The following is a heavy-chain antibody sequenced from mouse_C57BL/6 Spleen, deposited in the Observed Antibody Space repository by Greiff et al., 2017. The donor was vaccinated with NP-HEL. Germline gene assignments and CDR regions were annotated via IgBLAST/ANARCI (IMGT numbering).Heavy chain of an antibody. D-gene: IGHD2-4*01. CDR2: IDPSDSYT. V-gene: IGHV1-69*01. CDR1: GYTFTSYW. J-gene: IGHJ3*01. CDR3: ARGEDYAWFAY. Sequence: QVQLQQPGAELVMPGASVKLSCKASGYTFTSYWMHWVKQRPGQGLEWIGEIDPSDSYTNYNQKFKGKSTLTVDKSSSTAYMQLSSLTSGDSAVYYCARGEDYAWFAYWGQGTLVTVSA.